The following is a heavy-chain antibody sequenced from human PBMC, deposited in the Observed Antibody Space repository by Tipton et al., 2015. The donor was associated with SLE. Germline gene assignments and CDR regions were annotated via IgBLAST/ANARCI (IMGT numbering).Heavy chain of an antibody. CDR1: GGSIISYY. D-gene: IGHD6-19*01. Sequence: TLSLTCTVSGGSIISYYWSWIRQPPGKGLEWIGYIYYSGSTDYNPSLKSRVTISVDTSKNQFSLKLSSVTAADTAVYYCVGEVAGKGFSGWGQGTLVTVSS. J-gene: IGHJ4*02. CDR3: VGEVAGKGFSG. CDR2: IYYSGST. V-gene: IGHV4-59*01.